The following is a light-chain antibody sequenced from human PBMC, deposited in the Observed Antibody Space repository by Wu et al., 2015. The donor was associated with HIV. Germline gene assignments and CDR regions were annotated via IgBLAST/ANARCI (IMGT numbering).Light chain of an antibody. CDR2: AAS. J-gene: IGKJ4*01. Sequence: DIQMTQSPSSLSASVGDRVTITCRASQSISSYLNWYQQKPGKAPKLLIYAASSLQSGVPSRFSGSGSGTDFTLTISSLQPEDFATYYCQQSYSTLLLTFGEGPRWRSN. CDR3: QQSYSTLLLT. V-gene: IGKV1-39*01. CDR1: QSISSY.